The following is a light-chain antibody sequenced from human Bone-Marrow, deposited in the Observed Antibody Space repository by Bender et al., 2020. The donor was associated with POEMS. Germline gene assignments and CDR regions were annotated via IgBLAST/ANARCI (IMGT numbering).Light chain of an antibody. V-gene: IGLV1-40*01. CDR3: SAYTSSGTPNWM. Sequence: QSVLTQPPSVSVAPRQRVTISCTGSSSNTGSGYDINWYQHLPGTAPKLLIYGYNNRPSGVSNRFSGSKSGNTASLTISGLQAEDEADYYCSAYTSSGTPNWMFGGGTKLTVL. J-gene: IGLJ3*02. CDR1: SSNTGSGYD. CDR2: GYN.